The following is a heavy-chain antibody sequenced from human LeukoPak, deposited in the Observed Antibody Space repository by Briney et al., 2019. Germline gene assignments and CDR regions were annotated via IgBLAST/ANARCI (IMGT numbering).Heavy chain of an antibody. D-gene: IGHD3-22*01. CDR3: ASPYYYDSSGYASAFDI. V-gene: IGHV1-18*01. J-gene: IGHJ3*02. CDR1: GYTFTSYG. CDR2: ISAYNGNT. Sequence: GASVKVSCKASGYTFTSYGISWVRQAPGQGLEWMGWISAYNGNTNYAQKFQGRVTMTRDTSTSTVYMELSSLRSEDTAVYYCASPYYYDSSGYASAFDIWGQGTMVTVSS.